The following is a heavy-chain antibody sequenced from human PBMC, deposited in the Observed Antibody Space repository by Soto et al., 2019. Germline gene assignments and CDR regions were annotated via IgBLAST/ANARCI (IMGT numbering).Heavy chain of an antibody. V-gene: IGHV3-7*01. CDR2: IKQDGSEK. Sequence: GGSLRLSCAASGFTFSNYWMSWVRQAPGKGLEWVVNIKQDGSEKYYVGSVKGRFTISRDNAKNSLYLQMNSLRAEYTAVYYWARDRGYMDVWGKGTTVTVSS. CDR1: GFTFSNYW. J-gene: IGHJ6*03. CDR3: ARDRGYMDV.